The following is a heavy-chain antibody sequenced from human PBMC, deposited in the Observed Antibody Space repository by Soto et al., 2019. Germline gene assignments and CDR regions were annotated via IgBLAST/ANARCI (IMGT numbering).Heavy chain of an antibody. CDR3: ARRGRFLEWFFFRGGFDY. D-gene: IGHD3-3*01. CDR1: GGSFSGYY. J-gene: IGHJ4*02. CDR2: INHSGST. Sequence: SETLSLTCAVYGGSFSGYYWSWIRQPPWKGLEWIGEINHSGSTNYNPSLKSRVTISVDTSKNQFSLKLSSVTAADTAVYYCARRGRFLEWFFFRGGFDYWGQGTLVPVSS. V-gene: IGHV4-34*01.